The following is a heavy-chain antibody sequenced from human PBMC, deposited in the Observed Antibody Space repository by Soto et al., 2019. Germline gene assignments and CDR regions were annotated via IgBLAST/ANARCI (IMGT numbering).Heavy chain of an antibody. CDR1: GFTFSSYA. CDR2: ISYDGNNK. D-gene: IGHD3-3*01. J-gene: IGHJ6*02. CDR3: ASERFSLGGMDV. Sequence: QVQLVESGGGVVQPGRSLRLSCAASGFTFSSYAMHWVRQAPGKGLEWVAVISYDGNNKYYADSVKGRFTISRDNSKNTLYLQMNSLRAEDTAVYYCASERFSLGGMDVWGQGTTVTVSS. V-gene: IGHV3-30-3*01.